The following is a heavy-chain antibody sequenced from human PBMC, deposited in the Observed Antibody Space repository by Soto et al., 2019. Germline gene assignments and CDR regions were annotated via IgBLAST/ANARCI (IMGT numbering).Heavy chain of an antibody. Sequence: EVQLVESGGGLVQPGGSLRLSCAASGFTFSSYSMNWVRQAPGKGLEWVSYISSSSSTIYYADSVKGRFTISRDNAKNSLYLQMNSLRDEDTAVYYCARDQMVRIAAAVYYYYGMDVWGQGTTVTVSS. J-gene: IGHJ6*02. D-gene: IGHD6-13*01. CDR1: GFTFSSYS. CDR2: ISSSSSTI. CDR3: ARDQMVRIAAAVYYYYGMDV. V-gene: IGHV3-48*02.